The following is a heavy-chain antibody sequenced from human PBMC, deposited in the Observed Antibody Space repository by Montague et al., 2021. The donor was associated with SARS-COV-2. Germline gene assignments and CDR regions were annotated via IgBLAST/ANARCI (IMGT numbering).Heavy chain of an antibody. CDR2: IYYSGST. V-gene: IGHV4-39*01. CDR1: GGSISSSSYY. Sequence: SETLSLTCTVSGGSISSSSYYWGWIRQPPGKGLEWIGSIYYSGSTYYNPSLKSRVTISVDTSKNQLSLKLSSVTAADTAVYYCARQSQAEIVLMVYAMGGWFDPWGQGTLVTVSS. J-gene: IGHJ5*02. CDR3: ARQSQAEIVLMVYAMGGWFDP. D-gene: IGHD2-8*01.